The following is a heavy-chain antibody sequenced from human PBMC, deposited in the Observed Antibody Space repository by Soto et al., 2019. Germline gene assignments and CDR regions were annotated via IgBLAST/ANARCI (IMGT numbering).Heavy chain of an antibody. CDR1: GGSISSYY. D-gene: IGHD6-13*01. CDR2: IYYSGST. CDR3: ARQAAAGTFDYYYYYGMDV. Sequence: SETLSLTCTVSGGSISSYYWSWIRQPPGKGLEWIGYIYYSGSTNYNPSLKSRVTISVDTSKNQFSLKLSSVTAADTAVYYCARQAAAGTFDYYYYYGMDVWGQGTTVTVSS. V-gene: IGHV4-59*01. J-gene: IGHJ6*02.